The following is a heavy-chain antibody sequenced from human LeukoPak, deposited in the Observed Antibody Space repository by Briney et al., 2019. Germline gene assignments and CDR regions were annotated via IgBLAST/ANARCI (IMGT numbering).Heavy chain of an antibody. CDR2: ISGSGGST. V-gene: IGHV3-23*01. CDR3: AKAGNYYDSSGYYY. Sequence: GGSLRLSCAASGFTFSSYAMSWVRQAPGKGLEWVSAISGSGGSTYYADSVKGRFTISRDNSKNTLYPQMNSLRAEDTAVYYCAKAGNYYDSSGYYYWGQGTLVTVSS. J-gene: IGHJ4*02. CDR1: GFTFSSYA. D-gene: IGHD3-22*01.